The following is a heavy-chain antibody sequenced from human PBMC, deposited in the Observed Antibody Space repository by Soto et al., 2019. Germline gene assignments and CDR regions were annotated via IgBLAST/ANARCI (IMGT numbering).Heavy chain of an antibody. D-gene: IGHD2-8*02. CDR1: GYTFTEYD. V-gene: IGHV1-8*01. CDR3: EVPTGY. Sequence: ASVEVSCKTSGYTFTEYDINWVRQAPGQGLEYMGWVSPENRNAGYAPQFRGRVSMTADTSINTVYLELTTLTYEDTAVYHCEVPTGYWGQGTMVTV. J-gene: IGHJ4*02. CDR2: VSPENRNA.